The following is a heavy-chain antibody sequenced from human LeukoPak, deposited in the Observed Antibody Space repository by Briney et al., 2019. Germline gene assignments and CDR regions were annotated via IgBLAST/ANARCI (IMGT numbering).Heavy chain of an antibody. V-gene: IGHV4-39*01. Sequence: SETLSLTCTISDGSVSSGTYYWGWIRQSPGKGLEWIGSIHYSGSSYYNPPLKSRAAIFVDTSRDQVSMDLSYVTAADTALYYCVRHISANTGYFDSCGQGTLVTVSS. CDR3: VRHISANTGYFDS. J-gene: IGHJ4*02. CDR1: DGSVSSGTYY. CDR2: IHYSGSS.